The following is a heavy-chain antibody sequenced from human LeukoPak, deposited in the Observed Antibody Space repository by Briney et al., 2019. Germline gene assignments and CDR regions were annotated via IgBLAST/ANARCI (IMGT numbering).Heavy chain of an antibody. D-gene: IGHD2/OR15-2a*01. CDR1: GFTFSSYA. J-gene: IGHJ4*02. CDR2: ISGSGGST. Sequence: PGGSLRLSCAASGFTFSSYAMSWVRQAPGKGLEWASGISGSGGSTYYADSVKGRFTISRDNSKNTLYLQMNSLRAEDTAIYFCAKLIVASGYWGQGTLVTVSS. CDR3: AKLIVASGY. V-gene: IGHV3-23*01.